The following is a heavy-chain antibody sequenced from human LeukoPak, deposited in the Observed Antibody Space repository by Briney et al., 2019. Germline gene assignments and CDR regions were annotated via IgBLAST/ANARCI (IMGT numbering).Heavy chain of an antibody. V-gene: IGHV3-23*01. Sequence: PGGSLRLSCAASGFTFNSYAMSWVRQAPGKGLEWVSAISGSGGSTYYADSVKGRFTISRDSSKDTLYLQMNSLTAEDTAVYYCAKDQGSYGYFDYWGQGTLVTVSS. D-gene: IGHD1-26*01. CDR3: AKDQGSYGYFDY. J-gene: IGHJ4*02. CDR2: ISGSGGST. CDR1: GFTFNSYA.